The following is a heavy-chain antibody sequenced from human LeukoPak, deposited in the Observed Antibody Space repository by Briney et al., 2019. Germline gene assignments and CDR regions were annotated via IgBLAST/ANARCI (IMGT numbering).Heavy chain of an antibody. CDR2: ISGGSSFT. D-gene: IGHD3-10*01. V-gene: IGHV3-21*01. CDR3: ARAGGFGEFFDS. J-gene: IGHJ4*02. Sequence: GGSLRLSCAASGFSFSSFSMNWVRQAPGKGLEWVSYISGGSSFTYYVDSVKGRFTISRDNAKNSLYLQMNSLRDEDTAVYYCARAGGFGEFFDSWGQGTLVTVSS. CDR1: GFSFSSFS.